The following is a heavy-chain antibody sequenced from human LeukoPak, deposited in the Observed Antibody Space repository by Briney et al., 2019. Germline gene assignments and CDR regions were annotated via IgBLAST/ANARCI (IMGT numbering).Heavy chain of an antibody. CDR1: GGTFSSYA. D-gene: IGHD1-26*01. CDR2: MNPNSGHT. J-gene: IGHJ6*02. Sequence: ASVKVSCKASGGTFSSYAISWVRQATGQGLEWMGWMNPNSGHTGYTQKFQGRVTMTRDTSISTAYMELSSLKSEDTAVYYCARVQSGSYARYGMDVWGQGTTVTVSS. CDR3: ARVQSGSYARYGMDV. V-gene: IGHV1-8*02.